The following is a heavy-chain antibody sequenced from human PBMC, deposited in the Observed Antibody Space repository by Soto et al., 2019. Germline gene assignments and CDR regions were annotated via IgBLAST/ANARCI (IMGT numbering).Heavy chain of an antibody. CDR2: ISYDGSNK. Sequence: GGSLRLSCAASGFTFSSYAMHWVRQAPGKGLGWVAVISYDGSNKYYADSVKGRFTISRDNSKNTLYLQMNSLRAEDTAVYYCARDGVVVPAATFDIWGQGTMATVSS. CDR3: ARDGVVVPAATFDI. CDR1: GFTFSSYA. J-gene: IGHJ3*02. D-gene: IGHD2-2*01. V-gene: IGHV3-30-3*01.